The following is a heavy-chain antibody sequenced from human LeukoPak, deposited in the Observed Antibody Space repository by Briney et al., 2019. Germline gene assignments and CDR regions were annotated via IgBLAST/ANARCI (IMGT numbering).Heavy chain of an antibody. CDR2: ISSNGGST. J-gene: IGHJ4*02. CDR3: VKATWGFYDGNSDGYPY. Sequence: GGPRRLSCSASGFTFSSYAMHWVRQPPGKGLEYVSAISSNGGSTYYADSVKGRFTISRDNSKNTLYLQMSSLRAEDTAVYYCVKATWGFYDGNSDGYPYWGQGTLVTVSS. D-gene: IGHD4-23*01. V-gene: IGHV3-64D*06. CDR1: GFTFSSYA.